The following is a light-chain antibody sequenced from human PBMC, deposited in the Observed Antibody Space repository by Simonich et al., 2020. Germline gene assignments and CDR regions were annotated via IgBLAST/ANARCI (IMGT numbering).Light chain of an antibody. J-gene: IGLJ3*02. CDR3: CSYAGSSTWV. Sequence: QSALTQPASVSGSPGQSITISCTGTSSDVGSYNLVSWYKQHPGKAPKLMIYEGSKGPSGVSNRFSGSKSGNTASLTISGLQAEDEADYYCCSYAGSSTWVFGGGTKLTVL. V-gene: IGLV2-23*01. CDR2: EGS. CDR1: SSDVGSYNL.